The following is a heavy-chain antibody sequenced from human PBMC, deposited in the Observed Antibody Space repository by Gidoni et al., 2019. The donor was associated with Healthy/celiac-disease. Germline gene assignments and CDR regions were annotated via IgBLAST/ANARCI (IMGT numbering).Heavy chain of an antibody. D-gene: IGHD2-21*02. Sequence: QVQLVQSGAEVKKPGSSVKVSCKASGGTFSSYAISWVRQAPGQGLEWMGRIIPILGIANYAQKFQGRVTITADKSTSTAYMELSSLRSEDTAVYYCASLRVGTVVTPNDYWGQGTLVTVSS. CDR1: GGTFSSYA. CDR2: IIPILGIA. J-gene: IGHJ4*02. V-gene: IGHV1-69*04. CDR3: ASLRVGTVVTPNDY.